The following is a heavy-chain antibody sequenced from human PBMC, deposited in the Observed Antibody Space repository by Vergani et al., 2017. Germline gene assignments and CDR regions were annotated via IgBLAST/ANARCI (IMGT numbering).Heavy chain of an antibody. D-gene: IGHD3-10*01. CDR3: ARGYGYGALRY. J-gene: IGHJ4*02. CDR2: INHSGST. CDR1: GGSFSGYY. Sequence: QVQLQQWGAGLLKPSETLSLTCAVYGGSFSGYYWSWIRQPPGKGLEWIGEINHSGSTNYNPSLKSRVTISVDTSKNQFSLKLSSVTAADTAVYYCARGYGYGALRYWGQGTLVTVPS. V-gene: IGHV4-34*01.